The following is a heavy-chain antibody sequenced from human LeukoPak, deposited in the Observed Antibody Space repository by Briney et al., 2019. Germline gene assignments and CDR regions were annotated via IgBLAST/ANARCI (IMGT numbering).Heavy chain of an antibody. J-gene: IGHJ6*02. V-gene: IGHV3-7*03. CDR1: GFTFSSYA. CDR2: IKQDGSEK. Sequence: GGSLRLSCAASGFTFSSYAMSWVRQAPGKGLEWVANIKQDGSEKYYVDSVKGRFTISRDNAKDSLYLQMNSLRAEDTAVYYCARGMDVRGQGTTVTVSS. CDR3: ARGMDV.